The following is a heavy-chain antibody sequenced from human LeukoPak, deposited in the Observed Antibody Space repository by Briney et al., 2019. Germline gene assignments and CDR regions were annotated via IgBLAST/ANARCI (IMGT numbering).Heavy chain of an antibody. CDR3: ARDSGMVRGTVDY. D-gene: IGHD3-10*01. Sequence: ASVKVSCKSSGYTFTSYYMYWVRQAPGQGLEWMGIINPSGGSTSYAQKFQGRVTMTRDTSTSTVYMELSSLRSEDTAVYYCARDSGMVRGTVDYWGQGNLVTV. V-gene: IGHV1-46*01. J-gene: IGHJ4*02. CDR1: GYTFTSYY. CDR2: INPSGGST.